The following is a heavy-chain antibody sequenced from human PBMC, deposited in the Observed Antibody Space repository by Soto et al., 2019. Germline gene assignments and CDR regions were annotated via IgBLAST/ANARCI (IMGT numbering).Heavy chain of an antibody. D-gene: IGHD3-3*01. V-gene: IGHV3-23*01. CDR1: GFTFSSYA. CDR3: AKVITIFGVVTNYYGMDV. Sequence: PGGSLRLSCAASGFTFSSYAMSWVRQAPGKGLEWVSAISGSGGSTYHADSVKGRFTISRDNSKNTLYLQMNSLRAEDTAVYYCAKVITIFGVVTNYYGMDVWGQGTTVTVSS. J-gene: IGHJ6*02. CDR2: ISGSGGST.